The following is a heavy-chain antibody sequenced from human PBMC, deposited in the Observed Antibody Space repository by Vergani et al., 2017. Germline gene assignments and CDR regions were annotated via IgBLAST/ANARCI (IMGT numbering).Heavy chain of an antibody. CDR2: ISWNSGSI. CDR1: GFTFDDYA. CDR3: AKSPAVPDYFDY. Sequence: VHLVESGGGVVQPGRSLRLSCVVSGFTFDDYAMHWVRQAPGKGLEWVSGISWNSGSIGYADSVKGRFTISRDNAKNSLYLQMNSLRAEDTALYYCAKSPAVPDYFDYWGQGTLVTVSS. D-gene: IGHD2-2*01. V-gene: IGHV3-9*01. J-gene: IGHJ4*02.